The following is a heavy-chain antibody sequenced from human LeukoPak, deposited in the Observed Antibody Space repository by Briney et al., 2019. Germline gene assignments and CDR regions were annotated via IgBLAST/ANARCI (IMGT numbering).Heavy chain of an antibody. V-gene: IGHV3-11*04. Sequence: GGSLRLSCAASGFTFSDYYISWIRQAPGKGLEWVSYISSSGSTIYYADSVKGRFTISRDNAKNSLYLQMNSLRAEDTAVYYCARDELGSYVSRAFDIWGQGTMVTVSS. CDR2: ISSSGSTI. D-gene: IGHD1-26*01. CDR3: ARDELGSYVSRAFDI. CDR1: GFTFSDYY. J-gene: IGHJ3*02.